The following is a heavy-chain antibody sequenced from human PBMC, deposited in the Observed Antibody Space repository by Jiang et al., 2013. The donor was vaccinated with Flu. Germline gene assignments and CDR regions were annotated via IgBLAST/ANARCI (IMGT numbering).Heavy chain of an antibody. CDR1: GGSFSGYY. CDR3: ATTRNSYGYIFRRDAFDI. D-gene: IGHD5-18*01. CDR2: INHSGST. Sequence: LLKPSETLSLTCAVYGGSFSGYYWSWIRQPPGKGLEWIGEINHSGSTNYNPSLKSRVTISVDTSKNQFSLKLSSVTAADTAVYYCATTRNSYGYIFRRDAFDIWGQGTMVTVSS. V-gene: IGHV4-34*01. J-gene: IGHJ3*02.